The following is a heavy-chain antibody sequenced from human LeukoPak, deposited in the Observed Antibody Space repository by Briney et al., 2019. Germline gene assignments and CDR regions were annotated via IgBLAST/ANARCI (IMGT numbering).Heavy chain of an antibody. Sequence: SVKVSCKTTEDTLRNVAFSWVRQAPGQGLEWLGGIIPMIATASYSQKFQGRVTITADESTSTAYLELSSLRSEDTAVYYCASPTYYYGSGSYSNYYYYYMDVWGKGTTVTISS. D-gene: IGHD3-10*01. J-gene: IGHJ6*03. V-gene: IGHV1-69*13. CDR1: EDTLRNVA. CDR3: ASPTYYYGSGSYSNYYYYYMDV. CDR2: IIPMIATA.